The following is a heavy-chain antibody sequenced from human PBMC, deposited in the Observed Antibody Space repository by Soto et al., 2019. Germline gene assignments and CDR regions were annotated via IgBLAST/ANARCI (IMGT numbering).Heavy chain of an antibody. D-gene: IGHD3-9*01. CDR2: ISWNSGSI. CDR1: GFTFDDYA. J-gene: IGHJ4*02. V-gene: IGHV3-9*01. Sequence: GGSLRLSCAASGFTFDDYAMHWVRQAPGKGLEWVSGISWNSGSIGYADSVKGRFTISRDNAKNSLYLQMNSLRAEDTALYYCAKDRIHILTGYLFDYWGQGTLVTVSS. CDR3: AKDRIHILTGYLFDY.